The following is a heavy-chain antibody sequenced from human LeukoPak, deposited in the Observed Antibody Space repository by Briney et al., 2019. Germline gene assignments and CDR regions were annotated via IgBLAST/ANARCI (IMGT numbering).Heavy chain of an antibody. CDR2: IYYSGST. CDR3: ARWAPYGSGSYYAPHFDY. D-gene: IGHD3-10*01. CDR1: GYSISSSHW. V-gene: IGHV4-28*01. Sequence: PSETLSLTCAVSGYSISSSHWWGWIRQPPGKGLEWIGYIYYSGSTYYNPSLKSRVTMSVDTSKNQFSLKLSSVTAVDTAVYYCARWAPYGSGSYYAPHFDYWGQGTLVTVSS. J-gene: IGHJ4*02.